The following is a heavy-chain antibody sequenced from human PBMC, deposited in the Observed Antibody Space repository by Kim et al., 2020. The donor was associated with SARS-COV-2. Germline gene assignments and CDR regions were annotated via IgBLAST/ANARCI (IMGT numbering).Heavy chain of an antibody. CDR2: GST. V-gene: IGHV3-20*03. CDR3: ARGGAFDI. J-gene: IGHJ3*02. Sequence: GSTGHADSVKGRLTIYRANAKNSLYLQMNSLRAEDTALYCCARGGAFDIWGQGTMVTVSS.